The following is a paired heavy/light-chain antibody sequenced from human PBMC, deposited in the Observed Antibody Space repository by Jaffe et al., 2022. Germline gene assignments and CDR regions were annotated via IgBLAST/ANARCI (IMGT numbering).Heavy chain of an antibody. CDR3: AKDRAPSGGFVITFGGVIDY. J-gene: IGHJ4*02. CDR2: ISGSGGST. Sequence: EVQLLESGGGLVQPGGSLRLSCAASGFTFSSYAMSWVRQAPGKGLEWVSAISGSGGSTYYADSVKGRFTISRDNSKNTLYLQMNSLRAEDTAVYYCAKDRAPSGGFVITFGGVIDYWGQGTLVTVSS. D-gene: IGHD3-16*01. V-gene: IGHV3-23*01. CDR1: GFTFSSYA.
Light chain of an antibody. CDR1: QDISNY. J-gene: IGKJ2*01. CDR3: QQYDNLEYT. V-gene: IGKV1-33*01. Sequence: DIQMTQSPSSLSASVGDRVTITCQASQDISNYLNWYQQKPGKAPKLLIYDASNLETGVPSRFSGSGSGTDFTFTISSLQPEDIATYYCQQYDNLEYTFGQGTKLEIK. CDR2: DAS.